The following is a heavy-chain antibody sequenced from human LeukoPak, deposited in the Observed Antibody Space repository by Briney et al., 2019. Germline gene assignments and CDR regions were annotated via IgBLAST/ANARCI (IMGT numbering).Heavy chain of an antibody. Sequence: GVSLRLSCAASGFSFSNYAMSWVRQAPGKGLEWVSYVAGGGGKKFHADSVKGRFTISRDNSRNTMFLQMNSLRVEDTAVYYCAKCRLSYGDDAFHVWGQGTMVLVSS. V-gene: IGHV3-23*01. CDR2: VAGGGGKK. CDR1: GFSFSNYA. J-gene: IGHJ3*01. CDR3: AKCRLSYGDDAFHV. D-gene: IGHD4-17*01.